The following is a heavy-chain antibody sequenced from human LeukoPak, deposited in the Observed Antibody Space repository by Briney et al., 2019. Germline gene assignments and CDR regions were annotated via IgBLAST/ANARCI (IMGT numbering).Heavy chain of an antibody. CDR1: GGSISSYY. CDR2: IYTSGST. CDR3: ARGVGYYDSKGQNWFDP. J-gene: IGHJ5*02. Sequence: SETLSLTCTVSGGSISSYYWSWIRQPAGKGLEWIGRIYTSGSTNYNPSLKSRVTMSVDTSKNQFSLKLSSVTAADTAVYYCARGVGYYDSKGQNWFDPWGQGTPVTVSS. V-gene: IGHV4-4*07. D-gene: IGHD3-22*01.